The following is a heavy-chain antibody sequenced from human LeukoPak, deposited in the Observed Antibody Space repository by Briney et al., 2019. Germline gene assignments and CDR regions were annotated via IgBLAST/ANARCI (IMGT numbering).Heavy chain of an antibody. CDR2: ISSSGSTI. CDR3: ARNRGGWPQGAFDI. V-gene: IGHV3-11*04. D-gene: IGHD6-19*01. Sequence: GGSLRLSCAASGFTFSDYYMSWLRQAPGKGLEWVSYISSSGSTIYYADSVQGRFTVSRDNAKNSLYMQLNSLRAEDTAVYYCARNRGGWPQGAFDIWGQGTMVTVSS. CDR1: GFTFSDYY. J-gene: IGHJ3*02.